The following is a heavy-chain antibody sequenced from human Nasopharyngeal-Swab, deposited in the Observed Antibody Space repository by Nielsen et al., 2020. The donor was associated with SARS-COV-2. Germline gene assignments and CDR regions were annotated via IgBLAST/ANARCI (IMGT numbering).Heavy chain of an antibody. Sequence: WIRQPPGKGLEWVGRIKSKTDGGTTDYAAPVKGRFTISRDDSKNTLYLRMNSLKTEDTAVYYCTTQKYSSRGYWGQGTLVTVSS. V-gene: IGHV3-15*01. CDR2: IKSKTDGGTT. D-gene: IGHD5-18*01. J-gene: IGHJ4*02. CDR3: TTQKYSSRGY.